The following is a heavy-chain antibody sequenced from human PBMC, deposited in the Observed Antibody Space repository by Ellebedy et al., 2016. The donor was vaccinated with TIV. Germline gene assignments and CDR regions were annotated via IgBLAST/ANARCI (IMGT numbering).Heavy chain of an antibody. D-gene: IGHD3-10*01. CDR1: GFTFSSYA. CDR3: AKVGSGSYYNFVS. CDR2: ISYDGSNK. J-gene: IGHJ4*02. Sequence: GESLKISXAASGFTFSSYAMHWVRQAPGKGLEWVAVISYDGSNKYYADSVKGRFTISRDNSKNTLYLRMNSLRAEDTAVYYCAKVGSGSYYNFVSWGQGTLVTVSS. V-gene: IGHV3-30-3*01.